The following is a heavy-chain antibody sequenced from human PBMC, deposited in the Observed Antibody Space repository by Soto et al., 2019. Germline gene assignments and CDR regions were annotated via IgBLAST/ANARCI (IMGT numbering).Heavy chain of an antibody. Sequence: QVQLVQSGAEVKKPGSSVKVSCKASGGTFSSYAISWVRQAPGQGLEWMGGIIPIFGTANYAQKFQGRVKSTADDYTSTAYMELSSLRSEDTAVYYWERTQCSRSSFYDYGMEVWGQVTKVTV. CDR1: GGTFSSYA. D-gene: IGHD6-6*01. V-gene: IGHV1-69*01. J-gene: IGHJ6*02. CDR3: ERTQCSRSSFYDYGMEV. CDR2: IIPIFGTA.